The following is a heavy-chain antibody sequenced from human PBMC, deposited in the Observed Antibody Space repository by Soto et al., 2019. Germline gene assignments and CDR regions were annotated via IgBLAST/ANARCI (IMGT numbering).Heavy chain of an antibody. Sequence: QVHLQQWGAGQLKPSETLSLTCAVYGGSFSGYYWSWIRQPPGKGLEWIGEINHSGSTNYSPSLKSRVAISVDTSKNQFSLKLSSVTAADTDVYYCAAFHVLLWFGESPNRHLQYWGQGTLVTISS. CDR1: GGSFSGYY. V-gene: IGHV4-34*01. CDR2: INHSGST. D-gene: IGHD3-10*01. J-gene: IGHJ4*02. CDR3: AAFHVLLWFGESPNRHLQY.